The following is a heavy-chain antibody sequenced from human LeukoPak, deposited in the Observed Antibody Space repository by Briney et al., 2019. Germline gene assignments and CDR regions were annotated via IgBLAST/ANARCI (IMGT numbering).Heavy chain of an antibody. CDR2: IIPIFGTA. CDR3: AVRDSRREGDNYFDY. V-gene: IGHV1-69*06. Sequence: SVKVSCKASGGPLSSSAISWVRQAPGQGLEWMGRIIPIFGTANYAQKFQGRVTITADKSTSTAYMELSSLSSADTAVYYCAVRDSRREGDNYFDYWGQGTLVTVSS. CDR1: GGPLSSSA. J-gene: IGHJ4*02. D-gene: IGHD3-22*01.